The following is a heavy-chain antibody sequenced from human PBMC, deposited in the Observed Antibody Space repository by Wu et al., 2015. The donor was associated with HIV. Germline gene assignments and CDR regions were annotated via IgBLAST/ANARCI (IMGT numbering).Heavy chain of an antibody. V-gene: IGHV1-2*02. CDR3: ATYGPGYNWMYK. D-gene: IGHD1-20*01. J-gene: IGHJ4*02. Sequence: QVQLVQSGAEMKKPGASVNISCEASGYAFTSYYIHWVRQAPGQGLEWMGWINPNSGGTNYAQKFQGRVTMTRDTSISTAYMELSRLRSDDTAVYYCATYGPGYNWMYKWGQGTLVTVSS. CDR1: GYAFTSYY. CDR2: INPNSGGT.